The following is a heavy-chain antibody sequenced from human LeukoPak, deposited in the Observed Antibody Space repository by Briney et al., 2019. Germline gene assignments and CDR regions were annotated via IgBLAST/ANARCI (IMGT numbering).Heavy chain of an antibody. CDR1: GYTFTGYY. D-gene: IGHD3-10*01. Sequence: ASVKVSCKASGYTFTGYYMHWVRQAPGQGLEWMGRINPNSGGTNYAQKFQGRVTMTRDTSISTAYMELSRLRSDDTAVYYCARALYGPGSYYNLPDYWGQGTLVTVSS. CDR2: INPNSGGT. J-gene: IGHJ4*02. V-gene: IGHV1-2*06. CDR3: ARALYGPGSYYNLPDY.